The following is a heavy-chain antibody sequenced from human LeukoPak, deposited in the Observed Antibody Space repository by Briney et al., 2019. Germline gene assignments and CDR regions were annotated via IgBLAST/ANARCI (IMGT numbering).Heavy chain of an antibody. CDR1: GGSISSSNW. CDR3: ARVSSGATTVDY. D-gene: IGHD1-26*01. V-gene: IGHV4-4*02. Sequence: SETLSLTCAVSGGSISSSNWWSWVRQPPGKGLEWIGEIYHSGSTNYNPSLKSRVTISVDKSKNQFSLKLSSVTAADTAVYFCARVSSGATTVDYWGQGTLVTVSS. J-gene: IGHJ4*02. CDR2: IYHSGST.